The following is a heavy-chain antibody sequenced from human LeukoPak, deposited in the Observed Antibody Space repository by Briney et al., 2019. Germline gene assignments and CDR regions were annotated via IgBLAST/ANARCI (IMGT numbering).Heavy chain of an antibody. CDR1: GFTFSSYA. D-gene: IGHD6-13*01. CDR2: ISGSGGST. V-gene: IGHV3-23*01. Sequence: PGGSLRLSCAASGFTFSSYAMSWVRQAPGKGLEWVSAISGSGGSTYYADSVKGRFTISRDNSKNTLYLQMNSLRAEDTAVYYCARDTGSSSWLYYYGMDVWGQGTTVTVSS. J-gene: IGHJ6*02. CDR3: ARDTGSSSWLYYYGMDV.